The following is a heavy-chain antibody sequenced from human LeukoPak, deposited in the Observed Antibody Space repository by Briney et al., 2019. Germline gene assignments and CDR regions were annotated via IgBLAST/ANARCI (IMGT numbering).Heavy chain of an antibody. CDR2: IYYGGST. D-gene: IGHD3-9*01. CDR1: GGSIGGYY. CDR3: ASHEMNDILTGYYSWFDP. J-gene: IGHJ5*02. Sequence: SETLSLTCTVSGGSIGGYYWSWIRQPPGKGLEWIGYIYYGGSTNYNPSLKGRVTISVDTSKNQFSRKLSAVAAADTAVYYCASHEMNDILTGYYSWFDPWGQGTLVTVSS. V-gene: IGHV4-59*08.